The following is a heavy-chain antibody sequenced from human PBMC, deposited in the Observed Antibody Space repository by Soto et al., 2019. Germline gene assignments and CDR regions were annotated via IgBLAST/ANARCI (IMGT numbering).Heavy chain of an antibody. CDR1: GYTFTSYA. V-gene: IGHV1-3*01. J-gene: IGHJ4*02. CDR3: AGVFNCSSTSCYYKSFDY. D-gene: IGHD2-2*01. CDR2: INAGNGNT. Sequence: ASVKVSCKASGYTFTSYAMHWGRQAPGQRLEWMGWINAGNGNTKYSQKFQGRVTITRDTSASTAYMELSSLRSEDTAVYYCAGVFNCSSTSCYYKSFDYWGQGTLVTVS.